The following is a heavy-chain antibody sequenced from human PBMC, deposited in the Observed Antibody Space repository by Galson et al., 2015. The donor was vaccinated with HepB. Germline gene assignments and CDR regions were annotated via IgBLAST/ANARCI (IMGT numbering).Heavy chain of an antibody. J-gene: IGHJ4*02. D-gene: IGHD3-16*01. CDR3: ATLFTVTYTETG. CDR2: ISYDGSNK. Sequence: SLRLSCAASGFTFSSYGMHWVRQAPGKGLEWVAVISYDGSNKYYADSVKGRFTISRDNSKNTLHLQMNNLRAEDTAVYYCATLFTVTYTETGWGQGTLVTVSS. V-gene: IGHV3-30*03. CDR1: GFTFSSYG.